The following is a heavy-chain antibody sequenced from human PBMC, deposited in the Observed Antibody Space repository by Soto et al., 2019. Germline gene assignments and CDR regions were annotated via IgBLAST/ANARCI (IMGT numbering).Heavy chain of an antibody. CDR3: ARAGYYDSSGTRYYYYGMDV. Sequence: QVQLVQSGAEVKKPGASVKVSCKASGYTFTSYGISWVRQAPGQGLEWMGWISAYNGNTNYEQKLQGRVTMTTDTSTSTAYMELRSLRSDDTAVYYCARAGYYDSSGTRYYYYGMDVWGQGITVTVSS. D-gene: IGHD3-22*01. CDR2: ISAYNGNT. J-gene: IGHJ6*02. CDR1: GYTFTSYG. V-gene: IGHV1-18*01.